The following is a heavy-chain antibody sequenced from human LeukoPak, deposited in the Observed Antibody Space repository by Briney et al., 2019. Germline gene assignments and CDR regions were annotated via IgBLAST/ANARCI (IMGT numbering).Heavy chain of an antibody. CDR1: GYTFTDYY. CDR2: INPNSGGT. CDR3: ARYSYGKRIFDY. Sequence: EASVTVSCMASGYTFTDYYMHWVRQAPGQGLEWMGRINPNSGGTNYAQKFQGRVTMTRDTSISTAYMELSRLRSDDTAVYYCARYSYGKRIFDYWGQGTLVTVSS. J-gene: IGHJ4*02. D-gene: IGHD5-18*01. V-gene: IGHV1-2*06.